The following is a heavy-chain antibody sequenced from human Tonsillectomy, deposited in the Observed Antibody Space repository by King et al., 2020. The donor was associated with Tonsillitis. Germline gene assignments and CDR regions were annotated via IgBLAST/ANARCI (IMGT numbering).Heavy chain of an antibody. Sequence: VQLVESGGGLVRPGGSLRLSCAASGFTFSDYYMTWVRQAPGKGLEWISYISGGASTIYYADSMMGRFTISRDNAKKSLYLQMPSLRAEDPAVYCCARRGADYFYYAMDVWGQGTTVTVSS. CDR3: ARRGADYFYYAMDV. D-gene: IGHD3-10*01. CDR1: GFTFSDYY. CDR2: ISGGASTI. J-gene: IGHJ6*02. V-gene: IGHV3-11*01.